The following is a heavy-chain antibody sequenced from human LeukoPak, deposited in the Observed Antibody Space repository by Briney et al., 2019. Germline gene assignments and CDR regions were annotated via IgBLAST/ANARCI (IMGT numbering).Heavy chain of an antibody. J-gene: IGHJ4*02. V-gene: IGHV3-7*01. CDR2: IKQDGSEK. CDR1: GFTFSSYW. Sequence: PGGSLRLSCAASGFTFSSYWMSWVRQAPGKGLEWVANIKQDGSEKYYVDSVKGRFTISRDNAKNSLYLQMNSLRAEDTAVYYCARIPFCTNGVCYHFEKWGQGTLVTVSS. CDR3: ARIPFCTNGVCYHFEK. D-gene: IGHD2-8*01.